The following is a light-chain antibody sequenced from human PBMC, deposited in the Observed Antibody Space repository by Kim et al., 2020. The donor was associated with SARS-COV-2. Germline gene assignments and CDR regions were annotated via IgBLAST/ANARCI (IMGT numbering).Light chain of an antibody. V-gene: IGLV3-9*01. CDR1: NSGSKN. CDR3: QVWDSSTAV. J-gene: IGLJ3*02. Sequence: VALGQTARITGGGNNSGSKNVHWYKQKPGQAPVLVIYRDSNRPSGIPERFSGSNSGNTATLTISRAQAGDEADYYCQVWDSSTAVFGGGTKLTVL. CDR2: RDS.